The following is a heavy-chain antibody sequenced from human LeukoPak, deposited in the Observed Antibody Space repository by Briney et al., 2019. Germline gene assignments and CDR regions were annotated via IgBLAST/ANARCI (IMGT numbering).Heavy chain of an antibody. J-gene: IGHJ5*02. V-gene: IGHV4-39*01. CDR3: ARGRPDGSGSYYKFDP. D-gene: IGHD3-10*01. CDR2: IYYSGRT. CDR1: GFTFSSYG. Sequence: GPLRLSCAASGFTFSSYGMSWIRQPPGKGLEWIGSIYYSGRTYYNPSLKSRVTISVDTSKNQFSLKLSSVTAADTAVYYCARGRPDGSGSYYKFDPWGQGTLVTVSS.